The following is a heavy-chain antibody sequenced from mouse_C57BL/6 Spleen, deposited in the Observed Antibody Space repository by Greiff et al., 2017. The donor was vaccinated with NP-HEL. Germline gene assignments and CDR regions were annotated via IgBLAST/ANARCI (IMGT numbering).Heavy chain of an antibody. D-gene: IGHD1-1*01. J-gene: IGHJ2*01. CDR3: ARGGDYYGSTYYFDY. CDR1: GYAFSSYW. Sequence: VQLQQSGAELVKPGASVKISCKASGYAFSSYWMNWVKQRPGKGLEWIGQIYPEDGDTNYNGKFKGKATLTADKSSSTAYMQLSSLTSEDSAVYFCARGGDYYGSTYYFDYWGQGTTLTVSS. V-gene: IGHV1-80*01. CDR2: IYPEDGDT.